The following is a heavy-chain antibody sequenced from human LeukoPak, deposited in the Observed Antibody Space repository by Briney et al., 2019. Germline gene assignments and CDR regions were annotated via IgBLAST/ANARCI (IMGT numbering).Heavy chain of an antibody. V-gene: IGHV3-7*01. CDR3: FSYDSSGFDY. CDR2: IKQDGSEK. D-gene: IGHD3-22*01. Sequence: PGGSLRLSCAASGFTFSSYWMSWVRQAPGKGLEWVANIKQDGSEKYYVDSVKGRFTISRDNAKNTLYLQMNSLRAEDTAVYYCFSYDSSGFDYWGQGTLVTVSS. CDR1: GFTFSSYW. J-gene: IGHJ4*02.